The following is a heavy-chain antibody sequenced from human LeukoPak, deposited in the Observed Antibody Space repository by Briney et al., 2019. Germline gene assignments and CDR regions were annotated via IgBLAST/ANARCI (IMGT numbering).Heavy chain of an antibody. Sequence: GGSPHLSSAASGLTVGRSKYMNWARQAPGKGLEWVSGIYTGGTTYYTDSVKGRFTISRDNPNNTLYLQMHSLRAEDTAVYYCGREISRFGIWGQGTLVTVSS. D-gene: IGHD3-16*01. CDR2: IYTGGTT. V-gene: IGHV3-66*01. J-gene: IGHJ4*02. CDR3: GREISRFGI. CDR1: GLTVGRSKY.